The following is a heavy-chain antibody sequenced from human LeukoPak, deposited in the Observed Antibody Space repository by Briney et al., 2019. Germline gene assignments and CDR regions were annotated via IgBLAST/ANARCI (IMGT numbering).Heavy chain of an antibody. Sequence: ASVKVSCKASGYTLTSYGISWVRQAPGQGLEWMGWISAYNGNTNYAQKLQGRVTMTTDTSTSTAYMELRSLRSDDTAVYYCASRYCSSTSCSFHPWGQGTLVTVSS. D-gene: IGHD2-2*01. CDR3: ASRYCSSTSCSFHP. CDR1: GYTLTSYG. V-gene: IGHV1-18*01. J-gene: IGHJ5*02. CDR2: ISAYNGNT.